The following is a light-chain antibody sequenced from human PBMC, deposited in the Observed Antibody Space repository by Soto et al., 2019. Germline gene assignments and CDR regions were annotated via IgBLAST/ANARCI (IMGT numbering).Light chain of an antibody. CDR1: QSVSNNY. CDR2: GAS. CDR3: QHYGSSPPFT. Sequence: EIVLTQSPGTLSLSPGERATLACRASQSVSNNYLAWYQQKPGQAPRLLIYGASNRVTGIPDRFSGSGSRTAFTITISTLEPEDFAVYYCQHYGSSPPFTFGPGTTVDIK. J-gene: IGKJ3*01. V-gene: IGKV3-20*01.